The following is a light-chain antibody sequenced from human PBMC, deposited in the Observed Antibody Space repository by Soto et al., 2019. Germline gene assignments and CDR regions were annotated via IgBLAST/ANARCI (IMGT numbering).Light chain of an antibody. J-gene: IGLJ2*01. V-gene: IGLV7-46*01. CDR1: TGAVTSGHY. CDR3: LISYSGDKV. Sequence: QTVVTQEPSLTVSPGGTVTLTCGARTGAVTSGHYPYWFQRKPGQAPRTLIYDTNNKQSWTPARFSGSLLGGKAALTLSGAQPEDEAEYSYLISYSGDKVFGGGNKLTVL. CDR2: DTN.